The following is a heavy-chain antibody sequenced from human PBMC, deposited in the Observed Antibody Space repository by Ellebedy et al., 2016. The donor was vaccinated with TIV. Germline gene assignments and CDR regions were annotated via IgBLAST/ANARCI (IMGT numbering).Heavy chain of an antibody. Sequence: SETLSLXXDVHGGSFSSYCWTWIRLFPGGGLEWIGEIKHTGVTSYRPSLKSRVTMSIDTSKDQFSLKLSSVTAADAAVYYCARVYPGILWFGDLKNAFDIWGQGTIVTVSS. J-gene: IGHJ3*02. D-gene: IGHD3-10*01. V-gene: IGHV4-34*01. CDR2: IKHTGVT. CDR1: GGSFSSYC. CDR3: ARVYPGILWFGDLKNAFDI.